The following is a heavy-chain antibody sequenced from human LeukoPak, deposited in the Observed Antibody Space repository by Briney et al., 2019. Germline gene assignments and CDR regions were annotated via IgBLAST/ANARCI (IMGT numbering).Heavy chain of an antibody. J-gene: IGHJ5*02. CDR3: ARDKGVCSSTSCYDWFDP. CDR1: GGSISSYY. Sequence: SETLSLTCTVSGGSISSYYWSWIRQPAGKGLEWIGRIYTSGSTNYNPSLKSRVTMSVDTSKNQFSLKLSSVTAADTAVYYCARDKGVCSSTSCYDWFDPWSQGTLVTVSS. CDR2: IYTSGST. D-gene: IGHD2-2*01. V-gene: IGHV4-4*07.